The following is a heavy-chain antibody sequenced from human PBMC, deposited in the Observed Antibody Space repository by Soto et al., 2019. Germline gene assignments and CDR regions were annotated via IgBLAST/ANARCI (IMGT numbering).Heavy chain of an antibody. CDR3: ARRRSVGELDY. CDR1: GGSINTSSYY. Sequence: PSETLSLTCNVSGGSINTSSYYWGWIRQPPGKGLEWIGSIYYSGSAYYNTSLKSRATISLDTSKNQLSLKLSSVTAADTAVYYCARRRSVGELDYSGQANLVTVST. CDR2: IYYSGSA. V-gene: IGHV4-39*01. D-gene: IGHD3-10*01. J-gene: IGHJ4*02.